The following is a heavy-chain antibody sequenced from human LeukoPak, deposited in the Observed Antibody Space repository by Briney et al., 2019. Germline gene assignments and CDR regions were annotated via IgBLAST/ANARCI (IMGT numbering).Heavy chain of an antibody. Sequence: PGGSLRLSCAASGFTFSSHWMSWVRQAPGKGLEWVANIKQDGSEKYYVDSVKGRFTISRDNAKNSLYLQMNSLRAEDTAVYYCARDHRGVRDYFDYWGQGTLVTVSS. CDR2: IKQDGSEK. CDR3: ARDHRGVRDYFDY. CDR1: GFTFSSHW. J-gene: IGHJ4*02. V-gene: IGHV3-7*01. D-gene: IGHD3-10*01.